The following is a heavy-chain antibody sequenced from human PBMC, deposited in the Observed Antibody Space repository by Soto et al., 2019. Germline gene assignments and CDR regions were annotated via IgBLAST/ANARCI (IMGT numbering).Heavy chain of an antibody. V-gene: IGHV3-30-3*01. CDR3: ARDRVGYYYYYGMDV. Sequence: GGSLRLSCAASGFTFSSYAMHWVRQAPGKGLEWVAVISYDGSNKYYADSVKGRFTISRDNSKNTLYLQMNSLRAEDTAVYYCARDRVGYYYYYGMDVWGQGTTVTVSS. CDR1: GFTFSSYA. D-gene: IGHD1-26*01. J-gene: IGHJ6*02. CDR2: ISYDGSNK.